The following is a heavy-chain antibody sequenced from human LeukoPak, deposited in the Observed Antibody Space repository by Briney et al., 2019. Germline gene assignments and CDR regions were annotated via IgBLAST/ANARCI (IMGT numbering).Heavy chain of an antibody. Sequence: SVKVSCKASGGTFSSYAISWVRQAPGQGLEWMGGIIPIFGTANYAQKFQGRVTITADESTSTAYMELSSLRSEDTAVYYCARTVVVPAARAYYYYYMDVWGKGTTVTVSS. CDR3: ARTVVVPAARAYYYYYMDV. CDR1: GGTFSSYA. V-gene: IGHV1-69*13. D-gene: IGHD2-2*01. CDR2: IIPIFGTA. J-gene: IGHJ6*03.